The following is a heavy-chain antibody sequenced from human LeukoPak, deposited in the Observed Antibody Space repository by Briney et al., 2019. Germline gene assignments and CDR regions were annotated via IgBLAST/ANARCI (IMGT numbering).Heavy chain of an antibody. Sequence: PGGSLRLSCAASGFIFSDYYMSWMRQTPGKGLEWVAYISSSGTTMDYAKSVKGRFTISRDNAKDSLYLQMNSLEAGDTAVYYCAKGHAYGMFWGQGTLVSVSS. D-gene: IGHD2-8*01. J-gene: IGHJ4*02. CDR2: ISSSGTTM. CDR3: AKGHAYGMF. CDR1: GFIFSDYY. V-gene: IGHV3-11*01.